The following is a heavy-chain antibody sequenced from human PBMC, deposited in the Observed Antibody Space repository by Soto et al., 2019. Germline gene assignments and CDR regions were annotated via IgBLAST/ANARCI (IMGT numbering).Heavy chain of an antibody. J-gene: IGHJ6*02. D-gene: IGHD2-2*01. Sequence: SVKLSCKASGGTFSSYAISWVRQAPGQGLEWMGGIIPIFGTANYAQKFQGRVTITADESTSTAYMELSSLRSEDTAVYYCARSWLPAAAYYVMDVWGQGTTVTGSS. V-gene: IGHV1-69*13. CDR2: IIPIFGTA. CDR3: ARSWLPAAAYYVMDV. CDR1: GGTFSSYA.